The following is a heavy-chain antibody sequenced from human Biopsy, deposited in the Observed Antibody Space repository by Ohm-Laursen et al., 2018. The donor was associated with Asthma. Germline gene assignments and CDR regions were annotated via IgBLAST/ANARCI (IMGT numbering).Heavy chain of an antibody. Sequence: SDTLSLTCTVSGGSMSSSSYYWGWIRQPPGKGLEWMGSISYTGSAYHNPSLTSRVTISVDTSKNHFSLKLSSVTAADTAVYYCARHWDWGSFFDYWGQGTPVTVSS. V-gene: IGHV4-39*01. CDR3: ARHWDWGSFFDY. J-gene: IGHJ4*02. D-gene: IGHD7-27*01. CDR1: GGSMSSSSYY. CDR2: ISYTGSA.